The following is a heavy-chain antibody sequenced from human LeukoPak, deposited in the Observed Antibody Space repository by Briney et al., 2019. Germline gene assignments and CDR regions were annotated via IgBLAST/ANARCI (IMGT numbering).Heavy chain of an antibody. CDR1: GGSISSGDYY. J-gene: IGHJ3*02. V-gene: IGHV4-30-4*02. D-gene: IGHD1-26*01. CDR3: ARDSRRELLHAFDI. CDR2: IYYSGST. Sequence: SGTLSLTCGVSGGSISSGDYYWNWIRQPPGKGLEWIGYIYYSGSTYYNPSLKSRVTISVDTSKNQFSLKLSSVTAADTAVYYCARDSRRELLHAFDIWGQGTMVTVSS.